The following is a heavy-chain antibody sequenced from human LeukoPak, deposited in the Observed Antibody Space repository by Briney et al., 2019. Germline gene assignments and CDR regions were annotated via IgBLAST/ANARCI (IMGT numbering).Heavy chain of an antibody. CDR1: GGSISSGSYY. V-gene: IGHV4-61*02. J-gene: IGHJ6*03. D-gene: IGHD2-2*01. CDR2: IYTSGST. CDR3: ARDSPRRSTSCMDV. Sequence: SQTLSLTCTVSGGSISSGSYYWSWIRQPAGKGLEWIGRIYTSGSTNYNPSLKSRVTMSVDTSKNQFSLKLSSVTAADTAVYYCARDSPRRSTSCMDVWGKGTTVTVSS.